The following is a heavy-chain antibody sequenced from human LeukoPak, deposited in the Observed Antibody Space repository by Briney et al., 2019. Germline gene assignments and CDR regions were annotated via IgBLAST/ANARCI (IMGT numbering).Heavy chain of an antibody. CDR1: EFSVGSNY. V-gene: IGHV3-66*01. CDR2: IYSGGST. D-gene: IGHD2-21*01. J-gene: IGHJ4*02. Sequence: SGGSLRLSCAASEFSVGSNYMTWVRQAPGKGLEWVSLIYSGGSTYYADSVKGRFTISRDNTKNSLYLHMSSLRADDTAVYFCATVAGYFDYWGQGTLVTVSS. CDR3: ATVAGYFDY.